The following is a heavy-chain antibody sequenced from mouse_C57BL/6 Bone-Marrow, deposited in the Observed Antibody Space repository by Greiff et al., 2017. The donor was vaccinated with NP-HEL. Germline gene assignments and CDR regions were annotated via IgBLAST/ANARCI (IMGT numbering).Heavy chain of an antibody. D-gene: IGHD1-1*01. Sequence: EVKLMESGGGLVQPGGSMKLSCAASGFTFSDAWMDWVRQSPEKGLEWVAEIRNKANNHATYYAESVKGRFTISKDDSKSSVYLQMNSLRAEDTCIYYCTGLITTVVAHFDYWGQGTTLTVSS. J-gene: IGHJ2*01. CDR3: TGLITTVVAHFDY. CDR1: GFTFSDAW. V-gene: IGHV6-6*01. CDR2: IRNKANNHAT.